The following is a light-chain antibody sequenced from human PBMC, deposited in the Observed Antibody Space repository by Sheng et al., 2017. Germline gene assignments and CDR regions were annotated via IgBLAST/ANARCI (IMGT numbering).Light chain of an antibody. J-gene: IGLJ2*01. CDR1: NIGSKS. V-gene: IGLV3-21*02. CDR2: DDG. CDR3: QVWDSSSYHVV. Sequence: SYVLTQPPSVSVAPGQTARITCGGNNIGSKSVYWYHQKPGQAPVLVVFDDGDRPSGNPERFSDSNSGNTATLTISRVEAGDEADYYCQVWDSSSYHVVFGGGTKLTVL.